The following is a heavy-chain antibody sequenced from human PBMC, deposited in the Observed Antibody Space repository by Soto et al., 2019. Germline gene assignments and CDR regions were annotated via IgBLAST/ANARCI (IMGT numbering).Heavy chain of an antibody. CDR1: GGSISSGGYS. J-gene: IGHJ4*02. V-gene: IGHV4-30-2*01. D-gene: IGHD4-4*01. Sequence: QLQLQESGSGLVKPSQTLSLTCAVSGGSISSGGYSWSWIRQPPGKGLEWIGYIYHSGSTYYNPSLKSRVTISVDRSKNQFSLKLSSVTAADPAVDYCARDYSNHPRDWGQGTLVTVSS. CDR2: IYHSGST. CDR3: ARDYSNHPRD.